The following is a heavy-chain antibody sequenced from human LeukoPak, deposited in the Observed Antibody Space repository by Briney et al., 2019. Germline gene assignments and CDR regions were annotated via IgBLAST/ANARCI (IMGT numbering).Heavy chain of an antibody. V-gene: IGHV3-23*01. CDR1: GFTFSIYA. D-gene: IGHD5-12*01. CDR2: NGVRGYST. J-gene: IGHJ4*02. Sequence: GGSLRLSCTASGFTFSIYAMSWVRQAPGKGLEWVSANGVRGYSTYYADSVKGRFTISRDNSKNTLYLQMNSRTAEDTAVYYCARGSWRVARIPDYWGQGNLVTVSS. CDR3: ARGSWRVARIPDY.